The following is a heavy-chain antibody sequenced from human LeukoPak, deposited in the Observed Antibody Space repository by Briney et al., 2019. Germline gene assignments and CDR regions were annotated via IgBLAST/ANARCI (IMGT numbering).Heavy chain of an antibody. Sequence: PSETLSLTCTVSGYSINSGYYWGWIRQPPGKGLEWIGSIYHSGSTYYNPSLKSRVTISVDTSKNQFSLKLSSVTAADTAVYYCARGYLWPTRWFDPWGQGTLVTVSS. V-gene: IGHV4-38-2*02. CDR1: GYSINSGYY. CDR2: IYHSGST. D-gene: IGHD3-16*01. CDR3: ARGYLWPTRWFDP. J-gene: IGHJ5*02.